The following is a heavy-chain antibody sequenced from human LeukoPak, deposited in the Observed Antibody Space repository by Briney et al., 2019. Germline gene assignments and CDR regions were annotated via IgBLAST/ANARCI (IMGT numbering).Heavy chain of an antibody. D-gene: IGHD3-22*01. Sequence: SSVKVSCKASGGTFSSYAISWVRQAPGQGLEWMGGIIPIFGTANYAQKFQGRVTITADESTSTAYMELSSLRSEDTAVYYCARGPTRDYYDSSGPFDYWGQGTLVTVPS. CDR1: GGTFSSYA. V-gene: IGHV1-69*01. CDR3: ARGPTRDYYDSSGPFDY. J-gene: IGHJ4*02. CDR2: IIPIFGTA.